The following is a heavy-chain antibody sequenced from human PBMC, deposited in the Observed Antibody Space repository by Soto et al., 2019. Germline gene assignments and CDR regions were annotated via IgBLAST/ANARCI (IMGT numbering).Heavy chain of an antibody. D-gene: IGHD6-19*01. J-gene: IGHJ4*02. Sequence: EVQLVESGGGLVKPGGSLRLSCAASGFTFSSYSMNWVRQAPGKGLEWVSSISSSSSYIYYVDSVKGRFTISRDNAKNSLYLQMNSLRAEDTAVYYCARDSGYSSGWRSYWGQGTLVTVSS. CDR1: GFTFSSYS. CDR3: ARDSGYSSGWRSY. V-gene: IGHV3-21*01. CDR2: ISSSSSYI.